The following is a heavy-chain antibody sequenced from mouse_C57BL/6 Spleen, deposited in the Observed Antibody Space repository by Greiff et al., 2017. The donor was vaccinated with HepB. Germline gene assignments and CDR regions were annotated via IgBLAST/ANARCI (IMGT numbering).Heavy chain of an antibody. J-gene: IGHJ3*01. CDR2: IWGDGST. CDR1: GFSLTSYG. V-gene: IGHV2-3*01. D-gene: IGHD1-1*01. CDR3: AKGGITTVVEGFAY. Sequence: VMLVESGPGLVAPSQSLSITCTVSGFSLTSYGVSWVRQPPGKGLEWLGVIWGDGSTNYHSALISRLSISKDNSKSQVFLKLNSLQTDDTATYYCAKGGITTVVEGFAYWGQGTLVTVSA.